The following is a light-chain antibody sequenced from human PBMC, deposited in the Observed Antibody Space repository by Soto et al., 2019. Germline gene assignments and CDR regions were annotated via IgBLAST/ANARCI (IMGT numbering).Light chain of an antibody. CDR2: GAS. J-gene: IGKJ5*01. Sequence: EIVMTQSPDILSVSPGERATLSCRASQSVSSSYLAWYQQKPGQAPRLLIYGASSRATGIPDRFSGSGSGTDFTLTIRRLEPEDFAVYYCKQYGSSPITFGQGTRLEIK. V-gene: IGKV3-20*01. CDR1: QSVSSSY. CDR3: KQYGSSPIT.